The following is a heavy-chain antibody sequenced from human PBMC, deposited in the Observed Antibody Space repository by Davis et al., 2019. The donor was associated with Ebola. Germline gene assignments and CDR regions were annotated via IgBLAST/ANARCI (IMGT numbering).Heavy chain of an antibody. CDR2: IDTDGSTT. CDR3: ASHYSSGWYYWFDP. CDR1: EFTFRSYW. J-gene: IGHJ5*02. V-gene: IGHV3-74*01. D-gene: IGHD6-19*01. Sequence: PGGSLRLSCVASEFTFRSYWFHWVRQAPGKGLECVSRIDTDGSTTNYADSVRGRFTISRDNAKNSLYLQMNSLRDEDTAVYYCASHYSSGWYYWFDPWGQGTLVTVSS.